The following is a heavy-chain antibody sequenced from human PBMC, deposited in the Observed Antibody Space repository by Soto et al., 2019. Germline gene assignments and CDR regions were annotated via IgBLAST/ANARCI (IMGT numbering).Heavy chain of an antibody. J-gene: IGHJ5*02. Sequence: QVHLEESGPGLVRPSGNLSLTCTVSGVPISSYDWWTWVRQTPGKGMEWIGEIYHNGRTNYNPSLKSRVSLSTDKSKNQFSLNLQSLTAADTAVYYCARGTLIGSSTRNWFDPWGQGAQVTVSS. V-gene: IGHV4-4*02. D-gene: IGHD3-10*01. CDR1: GVPISSYDW. CDR3: ARGTLIGSSTRNWFDP. CDR2: IYHNGRT.